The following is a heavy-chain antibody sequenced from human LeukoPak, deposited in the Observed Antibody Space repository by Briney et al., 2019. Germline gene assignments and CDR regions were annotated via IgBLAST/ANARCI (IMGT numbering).Heavy chain of an antibody. D-gene: IGHD6-19*01. Sequence: QPGRSLRLSCAASGFTFSSYGMHWVRQAPGKGLEWVAVISYDGSNKYYADSVKGRFTISRDNSKNTLYLQMNSLRAEDTAVYYCAKDPYSSGWHGVDYWGQGTLVTVSS. CDR1: GFTFSSYG. J-gene: IGHJ4*02. V-gene: IGHV3-30*18. CDR2: ISYDGSNK. CDR3: AKDPYSSGWHGVDY.